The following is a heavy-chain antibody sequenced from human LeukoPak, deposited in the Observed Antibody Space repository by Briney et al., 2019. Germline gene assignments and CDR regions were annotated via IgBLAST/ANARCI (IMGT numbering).Heavy chain of an antibody. CDR3: AREAQYAGWFDP. D-gene: IGHD2-2*01. CDR2: IYYSGST. Sequence: PSEPLSLTCTVSGGSISSHYWIWIRQPPGKGPEWIGYIYYSGSTNYNPSLKSRVTISVDTSKNQFSLKLSSVTAAETDVYYCAREAQYAGWFDPWGQGTMVTVSS. CDR1: GGSISSHY. J-gene: IGHJ5*02. V-gene: IGHV4-59*11.